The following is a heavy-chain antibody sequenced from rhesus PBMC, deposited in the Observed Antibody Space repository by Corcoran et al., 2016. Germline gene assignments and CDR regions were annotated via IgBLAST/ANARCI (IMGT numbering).Heavy chain of an antibody. CDR3: ARTPWSTDY. Sequence: QLQLQESGPGLVKPSETLSLSCAVSGGPISNNWWTWIRQPPGKGLEWIGRVSGSGGTSNYNPSLKSRVTMSTDASKSQFSLKLSSVTAADTAVYYCARTPWSTDYWGQGVLVTVSS. D-gene: IGHD6-13*01. J-gene: IGHJ4*01. CDR2: VSGSGGTS. CDR1: GGPISNNW. V-gene: IGHV4-173*01.